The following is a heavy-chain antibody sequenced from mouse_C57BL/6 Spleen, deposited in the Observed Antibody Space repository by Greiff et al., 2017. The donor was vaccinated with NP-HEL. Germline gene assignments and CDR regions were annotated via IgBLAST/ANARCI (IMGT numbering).Heavy chain of an antibody. V-gene: IGHV3-6*01. CDR3: ARAGYDYDDGISY. CDR2: ISYDGSN. CDR1: GYSITSGYY. J-gene: IGHJ2*01. D-gene: IGHD2-4*01. Sequence: EVKLQESGPGLVKPSQSLSLTCSVTGYSITSGYYWNWIRQFPGNKLEWMGYISYDGSNNYNPSLKNRISITRDTSKNQFFLKLNSVTTEDTATYYCARAGYDYDDGISYWGQGTTLTVSS.